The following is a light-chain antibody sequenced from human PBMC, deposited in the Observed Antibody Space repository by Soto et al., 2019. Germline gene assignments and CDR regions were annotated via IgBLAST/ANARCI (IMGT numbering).Light chain of an antibody. Sequence: QSVLTQPPSASGNPGQRLTISCSGSTSNILRNYVYWYRQLPGTAPRLLISMNDQRPSGVPDRFSGSKSGTSASLAISGLRSEDEADYYCASWDDSLSGYVFGTGNKVTVL. CDR3: ASWDDSLSGYV. V-gene: IGLV1-47*01. CDR1: TSNILRNY. CDR2: MND. J-gene: IGLJ1*01.